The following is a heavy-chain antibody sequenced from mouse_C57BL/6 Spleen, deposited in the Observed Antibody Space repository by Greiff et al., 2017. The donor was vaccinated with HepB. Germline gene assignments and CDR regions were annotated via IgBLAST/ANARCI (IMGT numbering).Heavy chain of an antibody. D-gene: IGHD2-3*01. Sequence: QVQLQQSGAELVRPGPSVKMSCKASGYTFTNYWIGWAKQRPGHGLEWIGDIYPGGGYTNYNEKFKGKATLTADKSSSTAYMQFSSLTSEDSAIYYCARSVYDGYYSSYYYAMDYWGQGTSVTVSS. V-gene: IGHV1-63*01. J-gene: IGHJ4*01. CDR3: ARSVYDGYYSSYYYAMDY. CDR2: IYPGGGYT. CDR1: GYTFTNYW.